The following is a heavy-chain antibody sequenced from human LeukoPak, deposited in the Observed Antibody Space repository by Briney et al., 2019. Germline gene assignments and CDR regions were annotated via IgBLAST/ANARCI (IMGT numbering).Heavy chain of an antibody. V-gene: IGHV1-8*01. D-gene: IGHD2-2*01. J-gene: IGHJ5*02. Sequence: ASVKVSCKASGYTFTSYDINWVRQATGQGLEWMGWMNPNSGNTGYAQKFQGRVTITADKSTSTAYMELSSLRSEDTAVYYCARDRPYCSSTSCYGHWFDPWGQGTLVTVSS. CDR2: MNPNSGNT. CDR3: ARDRPYCSSTSCYGHWFDP. CDR1: GYTFTSYD.